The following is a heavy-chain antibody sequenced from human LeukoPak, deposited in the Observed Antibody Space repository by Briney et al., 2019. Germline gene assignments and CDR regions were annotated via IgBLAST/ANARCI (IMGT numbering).Heavy chain of an antibody. CDR2: IYHTGNT. CDR1: GYSISSGYY. J-gene: IGHJ5*02. Sequence: PSETLSLTCVVSGYSISSGYYWGWIRQPPGKGLQWIGSIYHTGNTYYNPSLKSRVTISLDTSKNQFSLKLTSVTAADTAVYYCARRDYDNWFGPWGQGTLVTVSS. V-gene: IGHV4-38-2*01. CDR3: ARRDYDNWFGP. D-gene: IGHD4-17*01.